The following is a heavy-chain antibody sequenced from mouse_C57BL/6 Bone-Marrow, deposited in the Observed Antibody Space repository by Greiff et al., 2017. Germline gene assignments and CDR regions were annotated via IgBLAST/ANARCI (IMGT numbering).Heavy chain of an antibody. CDR3: ARSYDYDDYTMDY. Sequence: VQLQQPGAELVKPGASVKLSCKASGYTFTNYWMHWVKQRPGQGLEWIGMMHPNGGSPDYNEKFKSAATLSVDKSSRTAYMELSSLTSEDSAVYYCARSYDYDDYTMDYWGQGTSVTASS. CDR1: GYTFTNYW. D-gene: IGHD2-4*01. V-gene: IGHV1-64*01. CDR2: MHPNGGSP. J-gene: IGHJ4*01.